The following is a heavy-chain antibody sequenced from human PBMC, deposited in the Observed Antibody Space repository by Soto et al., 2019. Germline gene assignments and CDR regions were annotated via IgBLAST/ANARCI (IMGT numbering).Heavy chain of an antibody. CDR2: ISSSSSYI. J-gene: IGHJ4*02. Sequence: GGSLRLSCAASGFTFSSYSMNWVRQAPGKGLEWVSSISSSSSYIYYADSVKGRFTISRDNAKNSLYLQMNSLRAEDTAVYYCARDQFHPPYSSSSGEGYWGQGTLVTVSS. D-gene: IGHD6-6*01. CDR3: ARDQFHPPYSSSSGEGY. V-gene: IGHV3-21*01. CDR1: GFTFSSYS.